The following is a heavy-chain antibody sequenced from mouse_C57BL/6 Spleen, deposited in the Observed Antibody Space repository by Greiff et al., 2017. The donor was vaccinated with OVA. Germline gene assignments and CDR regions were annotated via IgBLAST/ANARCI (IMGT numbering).Heavy chain of an antibody. D-gene: IGHD2-5*01. J-gene: IGHJ4*01. CDR3: TRSYSNFGDYYAMDY. CDR1: GYTFTSYW. V-gene: IGHV1-5*01. CDR2: IYPGNGDT. Sequence: VQLQQSGTVLARPGASVKMSCKTSGYTFTSYWMHWVKQRPGQGLEWIGAIYPGNGDTSYNQKFKGKAKLTAVTSASTAYMELSSLTNEDSAVYYCTRSYSNFGDYYAMDYWGQGTSVTVSS.